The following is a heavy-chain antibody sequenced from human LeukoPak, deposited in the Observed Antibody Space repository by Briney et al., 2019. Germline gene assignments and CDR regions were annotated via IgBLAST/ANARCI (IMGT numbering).Heavy chain of an antibody. CDR3: AKAPVTSCRGAYCYPFDS. D-gene: IGHD2-21*01. V-gene: IGHV3-23*01. J-gene: IGHJ4*02. CDR2: ILVSVDNT. Sequence: GGSLRLSCAASGFTFSSYAMFWVRQAPGKGLEWVSGILVSVDNTYYADSVKGRFTISRDNSKNTLYLQMNSLRAEDAAVYFCAKAPVTSCRGAYCYPFDSWGQGTLVTVSS. CDR1: GFTFSSYA.